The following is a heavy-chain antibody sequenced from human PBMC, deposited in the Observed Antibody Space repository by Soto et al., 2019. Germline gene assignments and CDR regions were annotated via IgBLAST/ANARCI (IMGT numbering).Heavy chain of an antibody. V-gene: IGHV4-31*03. CDR1: GGSISSGGYY. CDR3: ARVRYYDSSGYFLGAFDI. Sequence: PSEMLSLTCTVSGGSISSGGYYWSWIRQHPGKGLEWIGYIYYSGSTYYNPSLKSRVTISVDTSKNQFSLKLSSVTAADTAVYYCARVRYYDSSGYFLGAFDIWGQGTMVTVSS. D-gene: IGHD3-22*01. CDR2: IYYSGST. J-gene: IGHJ3*02.